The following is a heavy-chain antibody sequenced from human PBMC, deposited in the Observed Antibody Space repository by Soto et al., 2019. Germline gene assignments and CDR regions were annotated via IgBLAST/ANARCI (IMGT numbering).Heavy chain of an antibody. CDR3: ARATAIGYYFDY. Sequence: PSETLSLTCAVSGGSISSGGYSWSWIRQPPGKGLEWIGYIYHSGSTYHNPSLKSRVTISVDRSKNQFSLKLSSVTAADTAVYYCARATAIGYYFDYWGQGTLVTVSS. V-gene: IGHV4-30-2*01. CDR1: GGSISSGGYS. D-gene: IGHD2-21*02. J-gene: IGHJ4*02. CDR2: IYHSGST.